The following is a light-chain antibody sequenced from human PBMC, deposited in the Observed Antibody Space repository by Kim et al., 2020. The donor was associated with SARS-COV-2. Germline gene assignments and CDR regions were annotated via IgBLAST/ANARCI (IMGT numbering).Light chain of an antibody. CDR3: CSYAGSVV. CDR2: DVS. Sequence: SPGQSVTISCTGTSSDVGGYNYVSWYQRHPGKAPKLMIYDVSKRPSGVPDRFSGSKSGNTASLTISGLQAEDEADYYCCSYAGSVVFGGGTKLTVL. J-gene: IGLJ2*01. V-gene: IGLV2-11*01. CDR1: SSDVGGYNY.